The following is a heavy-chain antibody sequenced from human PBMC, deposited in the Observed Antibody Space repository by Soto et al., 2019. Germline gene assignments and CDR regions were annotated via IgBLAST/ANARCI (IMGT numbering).Heavy chain of an antibody. CDR2: ISGSGGST. CDR3: AKDHGILTGFYYFDY. V-gene: IGHV3-23*01. CDR1: GFTFSSYA. J-gene: IGHJ4*02. Sequence: PVGSLRLSCAASGFTFSSYAMSWVRQAPGKGLEWVSAISGSGGSTYYADSVKGRFTISGDNSKNTLYLQMNSLRAEDTAVYYCAKDHGILTGFYYFDYWGQGTLVTVSS. D-gene: IGHD3-9*01.